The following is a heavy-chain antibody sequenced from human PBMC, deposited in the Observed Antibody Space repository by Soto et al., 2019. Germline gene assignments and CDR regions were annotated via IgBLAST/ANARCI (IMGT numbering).Heavy chain of an antibody. CDR2: ISYDGSNK. CDR1: GFTFSSYG. Sequence: GGSLRLSCAASGFTFSSYGMHWVRQAPGKGLEWVAVISYDGSNKYYADSVKGRFTISRDNSKNTLYLQMNSLRAEDTAVYYCAKDLLPHMVGNFDYWGQGTLVTVSS. CDR3: AKDLLPHMVGNFDY. V-gene: IGHV3-30*18. J-gene: IGHJ4*02. D-gene: IGHD2-21*01.